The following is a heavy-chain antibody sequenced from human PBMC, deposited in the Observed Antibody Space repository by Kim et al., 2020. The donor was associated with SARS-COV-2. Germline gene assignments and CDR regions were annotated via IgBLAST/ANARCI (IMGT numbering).Heavy chain of an antibody. J-gene: IGHJ6*04. CDR1: GFTFSSYW. Sequence: GGSLRLSCAASGFTFSSYWMHWVRQAPGTGLVWVSRINNDGVDTIYADFVKGRFTISRDNAKNTLYLQMNSLRVEDTPVYFCVRVSGSYGYGMGVWGEETRVTVSS. CDR2: INNDGVDT. D-gene: IGHD2-15*01. V-gene: IGHV3-74*01. CDR3: VRVSGSYGYGMGV.